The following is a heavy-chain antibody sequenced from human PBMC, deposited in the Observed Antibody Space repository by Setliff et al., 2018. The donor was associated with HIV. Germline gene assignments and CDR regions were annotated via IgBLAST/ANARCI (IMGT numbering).Heavy chain of an antibody. CDR1: RFSFSTFW. V-gene: IGHV3-7*03. CDR2: INEDGNKK. D-gene: IGHD2-21*02. J-gene: IGHJ6*03. Sequence: GGSLRLSCATSRFSFSTFWMTWVRQAPGKGLEWIANINEDGNKKYHAASVWGRFTISRDNAKNSLYLQMNSLRAEDTAVYYCVRSDWELIRGLWNYYYYYMDVWGKGTTVTVSS. CDR3: VRSDWELIRGLWNYYYYYMDV.